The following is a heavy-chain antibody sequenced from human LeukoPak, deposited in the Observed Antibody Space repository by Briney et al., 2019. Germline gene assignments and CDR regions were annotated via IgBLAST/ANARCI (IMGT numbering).Heavy chain of an antibody. CDR1: GFTFTSSA. V-gene: IGHV1-58*01. J-gene: IGHJ4*02. Sequence: ASVKVSCKASGFTFTSSAVQWVRQARGQRLEWIGWIVVGSGNTNYAQKFQERVTITRDMSTSTAYMVLSSLRSEDTAVYYCAAASWGYSSSWYEWGQGTLVTVSS. D-gene: IGHD6-13*01. CDR3: AAASWGYSSSWYE. CDR2: IVVGSGNT.